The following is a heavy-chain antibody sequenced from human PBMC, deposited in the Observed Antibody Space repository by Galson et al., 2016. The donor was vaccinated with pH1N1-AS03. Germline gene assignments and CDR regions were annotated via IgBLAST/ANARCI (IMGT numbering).Heavy chain of an antibody. D-gene: IGHD3-3*02. V-gene: IGHV2-5*02. CDR1: GFSLSTGGVH. CDR2: IFWDGET. Sequence: PALVKPTQTLTLTCTFSGFSLSTGGVHVAWIRQPPGKALEWLALIFWDGETRYRPSLRSRLTITKDTSKNQVVLTMTNMDPVDTATYYCARSTHFNEGLDFWGQGTLVTVSS. CDR3: ARSTHFNEGLDF. J-gene: IGHJ4*02.